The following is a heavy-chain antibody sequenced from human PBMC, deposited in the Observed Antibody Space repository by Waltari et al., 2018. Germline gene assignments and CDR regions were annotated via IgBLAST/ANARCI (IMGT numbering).Heavy chain of an antibody. CDR2: IKQDGSEK. D-gene: IGHD6-13*01. CDR1: GFTCSSYG. CDR3: ARDRVGIAAAGYYYYYMDV. Sequence: EVQLVESGGGLVQHGGFLRLSCAGSGFTCSSYGMSWVRKGSGKGLEWVANIKQDGSEKYYVDSVKGRFTISRDNAKNSLYLQMNSLRAEDTAVYYCARDRVGIAAAGYYYYYMDVWGKGTTVTVSS. V-gene: IGHV3-7*01. J-gene: IGHJ6*03.